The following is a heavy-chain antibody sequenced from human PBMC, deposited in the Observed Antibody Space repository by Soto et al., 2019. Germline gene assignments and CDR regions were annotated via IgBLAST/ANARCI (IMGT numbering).Heavy chain of an antibody. J-gene: IGHJ4*02. CDR1: GFTFSSYG. Sequence: GGSLRLSCAGSGFTFSSYGIHWVRQAPGKELEWVALISYDGGNEKYTESVKDRFTISRDDSHNVAYLQMSSLRTEDTAMYYCAKDRYSGTYPTDFDYWGQGSLVTVSS. D-gene: IGHD1-26*01. CDR2: ISYDGGNE. V-gene: IGHV3-30*18. CDR3: AKDRYSGTYPTDFDY.